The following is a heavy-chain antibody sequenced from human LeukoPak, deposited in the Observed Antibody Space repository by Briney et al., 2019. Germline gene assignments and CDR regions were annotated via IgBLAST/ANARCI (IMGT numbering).Heavy chain of an antibody. Sequence: SDTLSLTCAVYGGSFSGYYWSWIRQPPGKGLEWNGEINHSGSTNNNPSLKSRVTISVDTSKNQFSLKLSSVTAADTAVYYCARGLSPRINMVRGVRPPFPGVFDYWGQGTLVTVSS. J-gene: IGHJ4*02. CDR1: GGSFSGYY. D-gene: IGHD3-10*01. CDR2: INHSGST. V-gene: IGHV4-34*01. CDR3: ARGLSPRINMVRGVRPPFPGVFDY.